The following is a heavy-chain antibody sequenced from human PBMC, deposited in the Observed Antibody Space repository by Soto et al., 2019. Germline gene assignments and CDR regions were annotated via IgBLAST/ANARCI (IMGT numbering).Heavy chain of an antibody. V-gene: IGHV3-9*01. CDR3: AKGVAGKGFAFDV. D-gene: IGHD6-19*01. CDR2: ISWNSGSI. Sequence: SLRLSCASSGFTFDDYAMHCVRQAPGKGLEWVSGISWNSGSIGYADSVKGRFTISRDNAKNSLYLQMNSLRAEDTALYYCAKGVAGKGFAFDVWGQGTMVTVS. J-gene: IGHJ3*01. CDR1: GFTFDDYA.